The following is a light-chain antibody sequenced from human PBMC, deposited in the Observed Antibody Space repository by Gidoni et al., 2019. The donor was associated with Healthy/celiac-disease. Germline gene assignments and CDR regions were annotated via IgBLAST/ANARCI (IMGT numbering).Light chain of an antibody. J-gene: IGLJ2*01. CDR3: QSYDSSLKVV. Sequence: QSVLTQPPSVSGAPGQKVTISCNWRSSKIGAGYDLHWYQQLPGAAPKLLIYGNSKRPSGVPDRFSGSKSGTSASLAITGLQAEEEADYYCQSYDSSLKVVFGGGTKLTVL. CDR2: GNS. V-gene: IGLV1-40*01. CDR1: SSKIGAGYD.